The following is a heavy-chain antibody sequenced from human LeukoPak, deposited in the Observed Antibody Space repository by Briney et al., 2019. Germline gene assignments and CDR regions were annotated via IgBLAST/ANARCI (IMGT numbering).Heavy chain of an antibody. CDR1: GGSFSGYY. D-gene: IGHD1-14*01. CDR2: INHSGST. V-gene: IGHV4-34*01. CDR3: ARVSRGRNSKFGY. Sequence: KPSETLSLTCAVYGGSFSGYYWSWIRQPPGKGLEWIGEINHSGSTNYNPSLKSRVTISVDTSKNQFSLKLSSVTAADTAVYYCARVSRGRNSKFGYWGQGTLVTVSS. J-gene: IGHJ4*02.